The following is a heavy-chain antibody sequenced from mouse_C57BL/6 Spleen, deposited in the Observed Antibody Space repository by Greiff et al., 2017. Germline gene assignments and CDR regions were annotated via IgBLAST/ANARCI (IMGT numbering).Heavy chain of an antibody. D-gene: IGHD2-14*01. Sequence: EVKVVESGGGLVKPGGSLKLSCAASGFTFSDYGMHWVRQAPEKGLEWVAYISSGSSTIYYADTVKGRFTISRDNAKNALFLQMTSLRSEDTAMYYCARGGVRRTGYAMDYWGQGTSVTVSS. J-gene: IGHJ4*01. CDR2: ISSGSSTI. CDR1: GFTFSDYG. CDR3: ARGGVRRTGYAMDY. V-gene: IGHV5-17*01.